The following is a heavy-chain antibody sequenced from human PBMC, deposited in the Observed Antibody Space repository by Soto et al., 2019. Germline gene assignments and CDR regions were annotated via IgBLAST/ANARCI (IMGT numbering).Heavy chain of an antibody. V-gene: IGHV3-74*01. CDR2: INSAGSST. J-gene: IGHJ4*02. CDR1: GFPFSSYW. Sequence: AASGFPFSSYWMQWVRQAPGKGLVWVSRINSAGSSTSYADSVKGRFTISRDNAKNTLYLQMNSLRAEDTAVYYCARVPLWFGEKTDYWGQGTLVTVSS. D-gene: IGHD3-10*01. CDR3: ARVPLWFGEKTDY.